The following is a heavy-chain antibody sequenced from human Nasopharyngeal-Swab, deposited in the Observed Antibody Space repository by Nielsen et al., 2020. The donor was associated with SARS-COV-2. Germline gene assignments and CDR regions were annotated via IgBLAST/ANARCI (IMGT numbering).Heavy chain of an antibody. D-gene: IGHD6-13*01. Sequence: PGKGLEWIGEINHSGSTNYNPSLKSRVTISVDTSKNQFSLKLSSVTAADTAVYYCAREQQQLVRGRAFDYWGQGTLVTVSS. CDR2: INHSGST. V-gene: IGHV4-34*01. J-gene: IGHJ4*02. CDR3: AREQQQLVRGRAFDY.